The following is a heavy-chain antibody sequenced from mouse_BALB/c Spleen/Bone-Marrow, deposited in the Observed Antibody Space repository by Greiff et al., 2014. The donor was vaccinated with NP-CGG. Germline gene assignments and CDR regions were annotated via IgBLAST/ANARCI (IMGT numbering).Heavy chain of an antibody. CDR1: GYAFSNYL. D-gene: IGHD1-1*01. J-gene: IGHJ4*01. Sequence: QVQLQQSGAGLVRPGTSVKVSCKASGYAFSNYLIEWVKQRPGQGLEWIGVTNPGGGDINYNEKFKGKAALTADKSSSTSDDSAVYFCARFIATAYAMDYWGQGTSVTVSS. V-gene: IGHV1-54*01. CDR3: ARFIATAYAMDY. CDR2: TNPGGGDI.